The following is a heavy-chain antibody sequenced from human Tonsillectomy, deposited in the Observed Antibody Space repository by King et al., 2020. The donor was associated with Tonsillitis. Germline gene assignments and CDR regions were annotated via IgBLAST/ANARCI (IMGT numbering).Heavy chain of an antibody. CDR3: TRGFGGSHSAFDI. J-gene: IGHJ3*02. D-gene: IGHD2-15*01. V-gene: IGHV3-49*04. Sequence: VQLVESGGGLVQPGRSLRLACTTSGFGFGDHAMSWVRQAPGKGLEWVVLIRGTGYGGTTEYRASVKGRFNISRDNSKSIAYLQMNSLKTDDTGVYYCTRGFGGSHSAFDIGGQGTMVTVSA. CDR1: GFGFGDHA. CDR2: IRGTGYGGTT.